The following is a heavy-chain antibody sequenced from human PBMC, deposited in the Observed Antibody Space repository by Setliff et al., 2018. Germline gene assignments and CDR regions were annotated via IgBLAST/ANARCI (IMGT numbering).Heavy chain of an antibody. Sequence: GASVKVSCKASGYSLTRYYFHWLRQAPGQGPEWMGIINPGGGSANYAPKFQGRVTMTRDTSTSTFYMELGSLTSEDTAVYYCARGGLAAAGRKGVFEHWGQGTLVTVSS. CDR2: INPGGGSA. D-gene: IGHD6-13*01. J-gene: IGHJ4*02. CDR1: GYSLTRYY. V-gene: IGHV1-46*01. CDR3: ARGGLAAAGRKGVFEH.